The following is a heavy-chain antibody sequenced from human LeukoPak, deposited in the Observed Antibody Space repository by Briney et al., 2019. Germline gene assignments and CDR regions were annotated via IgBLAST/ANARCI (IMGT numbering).Heavy chain of an antibody. CDR3: AKDLSPLYYYYGMDV. V-gene: IGHV3-23*01. CDR2: ISGSGGST. J-gene: IGHJ6*02. Sequence: GSLRLSCAASGFTFSSYAMSWVRQAPGKGLEWVSAISGSGGSTYYADSVKGRFTISRDNSKNTLYLQMNSLSAEDTAVYYCAKDLSPLYYYYGMDVWGQGTTVTVSS. CDR1: GFTFSSYA.